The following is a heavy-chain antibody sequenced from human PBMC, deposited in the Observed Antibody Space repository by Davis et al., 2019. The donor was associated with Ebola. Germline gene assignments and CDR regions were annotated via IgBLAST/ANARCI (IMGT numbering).Heavy chain of an antibody. CDR3: ARGGYRGFDY. D-gene: IGHD3-10*01. Sequence: MPSETLSLTCAVSGGSTSSGGYYWSWIRQPPGKGLEWIGEINHSGSTNYNPSLKSRVTISVDTSKNQFSLKLSSVTAADTAVYYCARGGYRGFDYWGQGTLVTVSS. V-gene: IGHV4-30-2*05. CDR2: INHSGST. J-gene: IGHJ4*02. CDR1: GGSTSSGGYY.